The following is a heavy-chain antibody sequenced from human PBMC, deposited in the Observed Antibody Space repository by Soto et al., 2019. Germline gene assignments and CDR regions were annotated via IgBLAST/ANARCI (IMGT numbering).Heavy chain of an antibody. Sequence: QGQLVQSGGEVKKPGSSVKVSCKASGYTFSSYGISWVRQAPGQGLEWMGWISGYNGKTNYAQKVQDRVTMTTYTSTSTVYMERSTLRSHDTAVYYCAREGDVPYYYYSMDIWGEGTTVTVST. CDR2: ISGYNGKT. V-gene: IGHV1-18*01. CDR3: AREGDVPYYYYSMDI. D-gene: IGHD2-21*02. J-gene: IGHJ6*04. CDR1: GYTFSSYG.